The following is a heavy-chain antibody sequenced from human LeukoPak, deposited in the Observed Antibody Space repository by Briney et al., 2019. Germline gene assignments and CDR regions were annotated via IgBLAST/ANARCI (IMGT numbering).Heavy chain of an antibody. CDR1: GGSTSSGSYY. J-gene: IGHJ3*02. CDR3: AGTATNGGAFDI. D-gene: IGHD2-8*01. CDR2: IYSSGST. V-gene: IGHV4-61*02. Sequence: SQTLSLTCTVSGGSTSSGSYYWSWIRQPAGKGLEWFGRIYSSGSTNYNPSLKSRVTISSDTSKNQFSLKLSSVTGADTAVYYCAGTATNGGAFDIWGQGTMVTVSS.